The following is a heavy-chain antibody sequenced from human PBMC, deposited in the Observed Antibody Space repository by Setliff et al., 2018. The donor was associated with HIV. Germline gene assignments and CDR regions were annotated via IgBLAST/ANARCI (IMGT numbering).Heavy chain of an antibody. CDR1: GGTFSTHV. J-gene: IGHJ4*02. Sequence: ASVKVSCKASGGTFSTHVISWVRQAPGQGLEWIGGIIPMFSTVNYAKKYQGRVAITTDEPTTTAYMELTSLRSEDTAVYYCATDDHCSGGSCFLTMDYWGRGTLVTVSS. D-gene: IGHD2-15*01. CDR2: IIPMFSTV. V-gene: IGHV1-69*05. CDR3: ATDDHCSGGSCFLTMDY.